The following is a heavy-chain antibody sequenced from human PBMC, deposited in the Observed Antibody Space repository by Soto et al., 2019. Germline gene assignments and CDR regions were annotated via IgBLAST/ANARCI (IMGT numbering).Heavy chain of an antibody. Sequence: PSGTLSLTCTVSGGSISSSSYYWAWIRQPPGKGLEWIGSIYYSGSTYYNPSLKSRVTISVDTSKNQFSLKLSSVTAADTAVYYCARHTLRYFDWFVVMDSWFDPWGQGTLVTVS. V-gene: IGHV4-39*01. J-gene: IGHJ5*02. D-gene: IGHD3-9*01. CDR1: GGSISSSSYY. CDR2: IYYSGST. CDR3: ARHTLRYFDWFVVMDSWFDP.